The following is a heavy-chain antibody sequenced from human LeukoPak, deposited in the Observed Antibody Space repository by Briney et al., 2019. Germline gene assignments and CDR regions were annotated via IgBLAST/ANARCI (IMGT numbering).Heavy chain of an antibody. CDR2: IYYSGST. CDR3: ARRTRERGYSYGPIDY. J-gene: IGHJ4*02. Sequence: SETLSLTCAVSGGSISSGGYSWSWIRQPPGKGLEWIGSIYYSGSTYYNPSLKSRVTISVDTSKNQFSLKLSSVTAADTAVYYCARRTRERGYSYGPIDYWGQGTLVTVSS. V-gene: IGHV4-30-2*03. CDR1: GGSISSGGYS. D-gene: IGHD5-18*01.